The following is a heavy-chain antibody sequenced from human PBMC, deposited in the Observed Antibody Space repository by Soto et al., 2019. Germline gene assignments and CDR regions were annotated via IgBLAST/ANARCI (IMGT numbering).Heavy chain of an antibody. CDR2: IYYSGST. V-gene: IGHV4-31*03. J-gene: IGHJ6*02. CDR3: ARDRGMGDGSGSYSTKNYGMDV. Sequence: KASETLSLTCTVSGGSISSGGYYWSWIRQHPGKGLEWIGYIYYSGSTYYNPSLKSRVTISVDTSKNQFSLKLSSVTAADTAVYYCARDRGMGDGSGSYSTKNYGMDVWGQGTTVTVSS. D-gene: IGHD3-10*01. CDR1: GGSISSGGYY.